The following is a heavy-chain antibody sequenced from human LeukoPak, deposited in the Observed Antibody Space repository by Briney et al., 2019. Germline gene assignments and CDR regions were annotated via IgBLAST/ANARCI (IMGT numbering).Heavy chain of an antibody. CDR2: IYYSGST. J-gene: IGHJ4*02. CDR3: ARDGYNSY. CDR1: GFTFSSYS. V-gene: IGHV4-39*07. Sequence: GSLRLSCAASGFTFSSYSMNWIRQPPGKGLEWIGSIYYSGSTYYNPSLKSRVTISVDTSKNQFSLKLSSVTAADTAVYYCARDGYNSYWGQGTLVTVSS. D-gene: IGHD5-24*01.